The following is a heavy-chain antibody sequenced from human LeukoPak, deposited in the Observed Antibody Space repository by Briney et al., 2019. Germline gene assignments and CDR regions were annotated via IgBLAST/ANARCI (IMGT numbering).Heavy chain of an antibody. CDR2: ITTSGTST. CDR1: GFTFSSYG. V-gene: IGHV3-48*03. J-gene: IGHJ4*02. D-gene: IGHD1-26*01. Sequence: GGSLRLSCATSGFTFSSYGMNWVRQAPGKGLEWISYITTSGTSTYYADSVKGRFTISRDNGKTALSLQMNSPRAEDTAVYYCVVHSATSCYWGQGTLVTVSS. CDR3: VVHSATSCY.